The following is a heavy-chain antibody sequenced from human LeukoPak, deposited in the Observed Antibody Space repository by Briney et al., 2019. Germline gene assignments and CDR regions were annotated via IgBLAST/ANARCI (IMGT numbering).Heavy chain of an antibody. Sequence: ASVKVSCKAPGYTFTTYYISWVRQAPGQGLEWMGWISAYNGNTNYAQKFQGRVTMTTDTSTSTAYMELRSLRSDDTAVYYCAREEGAPIAAANVWGLGTMVTVSS. CDR1: GYTFTTYY. J-gene: IGHJ3*01. D-gene: IGHD6-13*01. CDR3: AREEGAPIAAANV. V-gene: IGHV1-18*01. CDR2: ISAYNGNT.